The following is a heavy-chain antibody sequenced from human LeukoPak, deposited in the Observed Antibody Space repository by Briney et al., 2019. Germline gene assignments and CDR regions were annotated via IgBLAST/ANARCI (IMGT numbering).Heavy chain of an antibody. D-gene: IGHD3-10*01. J-gene: IGHJ5*02. CDR1: GYTFTGYY. CDR2: INPNSGGT. V-gene: IGHV1-2*02. CDR3: AIYSYMSNYGLVSWIDP. Sequence: ASVKVSCKASGYTFTGYYMHWVRQAPGQGLEWMGWINPNSGGTNYAQKFQGRVTITRDTTIKTNYMELSTLRMDNTAVYYWAIYSYMSNYGLVSWIDPWGQGTLVTVSS.